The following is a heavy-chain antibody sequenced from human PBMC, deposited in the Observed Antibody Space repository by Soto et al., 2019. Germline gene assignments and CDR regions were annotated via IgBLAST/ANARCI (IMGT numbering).Heavy chain of an antibody. D-gene: IGHD1-26*01. CDR3: ARDGDSGSYDYFDY. J-gene: IGHJ4*02. CDR1: GGSVISGSYY. Sequence: SETLSLTCTVSGGSVISGSYYWIWIRQPPGKGLEWIGYIYYSGSTNYNPSLKSRVTISVDTSKNQFSLKLSSVTAADTAVYYCARDGDSGSYDYFDYWGQGTLVTVSS. V-gene: IGHV4-61*01. CDR2: IYYSGST.